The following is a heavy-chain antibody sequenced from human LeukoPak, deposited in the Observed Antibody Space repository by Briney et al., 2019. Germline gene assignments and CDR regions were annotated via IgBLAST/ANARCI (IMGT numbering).Heavy chain of an antibody. CDR1: GGSINDYY. Sequence: SETLSLTCTVSGGSINDYYWSWIRQSPGKGLEWIGYIYYTGSTNHSPSLRNRLAILVDTSKNQFSLRLRSVTAEDTAVYFCARHGKKFLQLVPFDFWGQGILVTVSS. D-gene: IGHD5-24*01. V-gene: IGHV4-59*08. J-gene: IGHJ4*02. CDR2: IYYTGST. CDR3: ARHGKKFLQLVPFDF.